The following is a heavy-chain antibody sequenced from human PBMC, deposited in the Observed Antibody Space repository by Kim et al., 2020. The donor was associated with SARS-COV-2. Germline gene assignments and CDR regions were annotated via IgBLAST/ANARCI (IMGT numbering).Heavy chain of an antibody. V-gene: IGHV3-23*01. CDR1: GFTFNNYA. CDR3: AKPKLERRWNDVFDI. Sequence: GGSLRLSCAASGFTFNNYAMNWVRQAPGKRLEWVSTVSASAINTYYADSVKGRFTISRDNSKNTLYLHMNSLRAEDTAIYYCAKPKLERRWNDVFDIWGQGTMVTVSA. J-gene: IGHJ3*02. CDR2: VSASAINT. D-gene: IGHD1-1*01.